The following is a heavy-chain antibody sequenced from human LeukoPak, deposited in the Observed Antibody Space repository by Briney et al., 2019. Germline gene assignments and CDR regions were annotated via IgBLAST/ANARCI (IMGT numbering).Heavy chain of an antibody. CDR3: ARDRWYYDSSGWPIDYFDY. J-gene: IGHJ4*02. CDR1: GFTVSSNY. V-gene: IGHV3-53*01. Sequence: GGSLRLSCAASGFTVSSNYMSWVRQAPGKGLEWVSVIYSGGSTYYADSVKGRFTISRDNSKNTLCLQMNSLRAEDTAVYYCARDRWYYDSSGWPIDYFDYWGQGTLVTVSS. D-gene: IGHD3-22*01. CDR2: IYSGGST.